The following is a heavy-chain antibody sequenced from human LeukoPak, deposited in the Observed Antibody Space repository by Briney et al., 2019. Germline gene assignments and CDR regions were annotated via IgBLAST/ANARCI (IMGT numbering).Heavy chain of an antibody. J-gene: IGHJ4*02. CDR3: ARVTGYVMEDYFDY. CDR2: IYYSGST. V-gene: IGHV4-61*05. D-gene: IGHD6-13*01. Sequence: PSETLSLTCTVSGGSISSSSYYWGWIRQPPGKGLEWIGYIYYSGSTNYNPSLKSRVTISVDTSKNQFSLRLSSVTAADTAVYYCARVTGYVMEDYFDYWGQGTLVTVSS. CDR1: GGSISSSSYY.